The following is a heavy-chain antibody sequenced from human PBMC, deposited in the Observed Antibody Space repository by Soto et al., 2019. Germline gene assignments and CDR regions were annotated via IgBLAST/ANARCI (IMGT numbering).Heavy chain of an antibody. CDR1: GYTFTSYG. Sequence: ASVKVSCKASGYTFTSYGISWVRQAPGQGLEWMGWISAYNGNTNYAQKLQGRVTMTTDTSTSTAYMELRSLRSDDTAVYYCASGGDSSSWGLRGDYYMDVWGKGTTVTVSS. CDR3: ASGGDSSSWGLRGDYYMDV. V-gene: IGHV1-18*01. J-gene: IGHJ6*03. D-gene: IGHD6-13*01. CDR2: ISAYNGNT.